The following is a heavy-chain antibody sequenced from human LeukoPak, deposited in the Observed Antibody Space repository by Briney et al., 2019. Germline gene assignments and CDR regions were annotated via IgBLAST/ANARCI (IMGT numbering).Heavy chain of an antibody. CDR3: ATDFYDST. CDR2: IRSNSDGGTI. J-gene: IGHJ5*02. V-gene: IGHV3-15*07. CDR1: GFTFSNAW. Sequence: PGGSLRLSCATSGFTFSNAWMNWVRQAPGKGLEWVGRIRSNSDGGTIDYAAPVKGRFTLSRDDSKTTLYLQMNSLQTEDTAVYYCATDFYDSTWGQGTLVTVSS. D-gene: IGHD3-22*01.